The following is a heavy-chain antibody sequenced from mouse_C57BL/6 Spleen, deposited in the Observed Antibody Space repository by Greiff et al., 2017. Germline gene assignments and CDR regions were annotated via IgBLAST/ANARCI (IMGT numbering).Heavy chain of an antibody. CDR2: INPNNGGT. J-gene: IGHJ1*03. Sequence: VQLQQSGPELVKPGASVKISCKASGYTFTDYYMNWVKQSHGKSLEWIGDINPNNGGTSYNQKFKGKATLTVDKSSSTAYMELRSLTSEDSAVYYCARLRVVADWDFDVWGTGTTVTVSS. V-gene: IGHV1-26*01. D-gene: IGHD1-1*01. CDR1: GYTFTDYY. CDR3: ARLRVVADWDFDV.